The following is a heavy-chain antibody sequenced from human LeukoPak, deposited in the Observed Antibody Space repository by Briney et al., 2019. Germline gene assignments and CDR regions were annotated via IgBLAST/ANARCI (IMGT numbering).Heavy chain of an antibody. CDR1: GGSISSYY. J-gene: IGHJ4*02. CDR3: ARHRSSTNRSFDY. D-gene: IGHD2-2*01. V-gene: IGHV4-59*08. Sequence: SETLSLTCTVPGGSISSYYWSWIRQPPGKGLEWIGYIYYSGSTNYNPSLKSRVTISVDTSKNQFSLKLSSVTAADTAVYYCARHRSSTNRSFDYWGQGTLVTVSS. CDR2: IYYSGST.